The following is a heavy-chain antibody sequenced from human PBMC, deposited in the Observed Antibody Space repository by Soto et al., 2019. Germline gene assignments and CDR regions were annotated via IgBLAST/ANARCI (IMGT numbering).Heavy chain of an antibody. CDR2: IEYSGTT. CDR3: ARHVMVWGIFDY. CDR1: GDSMSSSSYY. J-gene: IGHJ4*02. Sequence: QLLESGPGLVKPSETLSLTCAVSGDSMSSSSYYWGWIRQPPGKGLEWIGTIEYSGTTYYNPSLKSRVTISVDTSKKQFSLTLRSVTAADTAMYYCARHVMVWGIFDYWGQGTLISVFS. D-gene: IGHD3-10*01. V-gene: IGHV4-39*01.